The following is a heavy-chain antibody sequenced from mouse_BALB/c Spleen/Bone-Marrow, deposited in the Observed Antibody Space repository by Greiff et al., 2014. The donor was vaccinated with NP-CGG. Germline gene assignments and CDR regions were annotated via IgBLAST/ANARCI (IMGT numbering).Heavy chain of an antibody. Sequence: VQLQQSGPELVRPGVSVKISCKGSGYKFTDYAMHWVKQSHAKSLEWIGLISTYSDNTHYNQKFKGKATMTVDKSSSTAYMELARLTSEDSAIYYCARNFYGSAYFDFWGQGSTLTVSS. J-gene: IGHJ2*01. D-gene: IGHD1-1*01. CDR1: GYKFTDYA. CDR3: ARNFYGSAYFDF. CDR2: ISTYSDNT. V-gene: IGHV1-67*01.